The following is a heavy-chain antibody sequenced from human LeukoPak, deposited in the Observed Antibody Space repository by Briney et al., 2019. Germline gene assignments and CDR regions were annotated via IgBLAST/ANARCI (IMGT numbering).Heavy chain of an antibody. V-gene: IGHV3-66*02. CDR3: ARGEYQLPQGN. Sequence: AGGSLRLSCAASGFTVSSNYMSGVRQAPGKGLEWVSVIYSGGSTYYADSVKGRFTISRDNSKNTLYLQMNSLRAEDTAVYYCARGEYQLPQGNWGQGTLVTVSS. CDR1: GFTVSSNY. CDR2: IYSGGST. J-gene: IGHJ4*02. D-gene: IGHD2-2*01.